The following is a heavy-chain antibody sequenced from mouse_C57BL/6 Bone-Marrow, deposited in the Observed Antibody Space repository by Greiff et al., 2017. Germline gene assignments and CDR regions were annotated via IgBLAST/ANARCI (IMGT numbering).Heavy chain of an antibody. CDR3: ARRYSYGDYAMDY. CDR1: GFTFSDYG. D-gene: IGHD2-12*01. Sequence: EVKLMESGGGLVKPGGSLKLSCAASGFTFSDYGMHWVRQAPEKGLEWVAYISSGSSTIYYADTVKGRFTISRDNAKNTLFLQMTSLRSEDTAMYYCARRYSYGDYAMDYWGQGTSVTVSS. CDR2: ISSGSSTI. V-gene: IGHV5-17*01. J-gene: IGHJ4*01.